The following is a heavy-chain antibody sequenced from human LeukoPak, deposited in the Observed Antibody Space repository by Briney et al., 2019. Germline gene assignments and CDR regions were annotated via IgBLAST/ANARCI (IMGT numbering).Heavy chain of an antibody. V-gene: IGHV4-59*01. CDR1: GGSISSYY. CDR2: IYYSGST. CDR3: ARWARGSLDY. Sequence: PSETLSLTCTVSGGSISSYYWSWIRQPPGKGLEWIGYIYYSGSTNYNPSLKSRVTISVDTSKNQFSLKLSSVTAADTAVYYCARWARGSLDYWGQGTLVTVSS. J-gene: IGHJ4*02. D-gene: IGHD1-26*01.